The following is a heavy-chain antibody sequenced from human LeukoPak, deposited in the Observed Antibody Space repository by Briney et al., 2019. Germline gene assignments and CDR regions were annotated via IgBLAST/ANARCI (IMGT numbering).Heavy chain of an antibody. J-gene: IGHJ4*02. CDR3: ARAHTSSWYMDY. V-gene: IGHV4-59*01. CDR1: GGSISSYY. Sequence: SETLSLTCTVSGGSISSYYWTWVRQPPRKGLEWIGYIYSSGSTNYNPSLKSRVTISLDTSKNQLSLNLNSVTAADTAVYYCARAHTSSWYMDYWGQGTLVTVS. D-gene: IGHD6-13*01. CDR2: IYSSGST.